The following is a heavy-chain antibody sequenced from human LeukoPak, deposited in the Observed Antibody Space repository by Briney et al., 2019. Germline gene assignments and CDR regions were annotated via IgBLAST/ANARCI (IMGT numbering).Heavy chain of an antibody. D-gene: IGHD2-15*01. V-gene: IGHV4-59*01. CDR3: VPQSRYCSGDSCYYYFDY. Sequence: PSETLSLTCSVSGGSIRSYYWSWIRQPPGKRLEWIGYIYYTGSTNYNPSLKSRVTVSIDTSKNQFSLKLSSVTAADTAVYYCVPQSRYCSGDSCYYYFDYWGQGTLVTVSS. CDR1: GGSIRSYY. CDR2: IYYTGST. J-gene: IGHJ4*02.